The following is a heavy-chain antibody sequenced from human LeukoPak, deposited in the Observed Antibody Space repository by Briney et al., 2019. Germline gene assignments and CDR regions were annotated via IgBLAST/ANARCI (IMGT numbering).Heavy chain of an antibody. D-gene: IGHD3-9*01. CDR1: RGSTSTYY. J-gene: IGHJ3*02. V-gene: IGHV4-59*01. CDR2: IFYSGST. CDR3: ARDGAVDILTGYGAFDI. Sequence: SETLSLTCTVSRGSTSTYYWSWIRQPPGKGLEWIGYIFYSGSTNYSPSLKSRVTISVDTSKNQFSLKLNSVTAADTAVYYCARDGAVDILTGYGAFDIWGQGTMVTVSS.